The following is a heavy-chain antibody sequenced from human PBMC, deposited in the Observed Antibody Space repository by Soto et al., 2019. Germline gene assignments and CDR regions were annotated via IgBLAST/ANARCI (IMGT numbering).Heavy chain of an antibody. CDR2: IRTGSSSI. V-gene: IGHV3-21*04. CDR3: ARVRSLAVAAKPKSYYFDY. J-gene: IGHJ4*02. CDR1: GFSFNIFT. D-gene: IGHD6-19*01. Sequence: PGGSLRLSCAASGFSFNIFTMNWVRQAPGKGLEWVSSIRTGSSSIYYADSVKGRFTISRDNAKNSLYLQMNSLRAEDTAVYYCARVRSLAVAAKPKSYYFDYWGQGTLVTAPQ.